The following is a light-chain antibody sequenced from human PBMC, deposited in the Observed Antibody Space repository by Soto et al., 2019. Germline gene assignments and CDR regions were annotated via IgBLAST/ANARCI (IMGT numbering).Light chain of an antibody. J-gene: IGKJ1*01. V-gene: IGKV2-30*01. Sequence: DVGMTQSPLSLPVTLGQPASISCRSSQSLGYSDGNTYLNWFHQRPGQSPRRLIYKVSNRDSGVPERSSGSGSGTDYTLKISRVEAEDVGVYYCMQGTHWPPSWTFGQGTKVEIK. CDR2: KVS. CDR1: QSLGYSDGNTY. CDR3: MQGTHWPPSWT.